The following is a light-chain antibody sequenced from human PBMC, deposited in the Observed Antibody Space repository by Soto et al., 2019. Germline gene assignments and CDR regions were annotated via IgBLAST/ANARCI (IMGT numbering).Light chain of an antibody. J-gene: IGKJ1*01. CDR1: QSISNW. Sequence: DIQMTQSPSTLSASVGDRVTFTCRASQSISNWLAWYQQKPGKAPKLLIYDASSLQSEVPSRFSGSGSVTEFTLTISTLQPDDFATYYCQQYINYATFGQGTKVEIK. CDR3: QQYINYAT. V-gene: IGKV1-5*01. CDR2: DAS.